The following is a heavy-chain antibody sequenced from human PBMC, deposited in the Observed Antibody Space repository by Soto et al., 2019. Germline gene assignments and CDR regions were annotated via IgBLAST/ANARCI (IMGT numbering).Heavy chain of an antibody. J-gene: IGHJ3*02. CDR2: IHDSGDT. Sequence: QVQLQEAGPGLVKPSETLSLTCTVSGGSNSSHYWNWIRQSPGKGLEWIDHIHDSGDTNYNPSLRSRVSISLETSKKQFSLRVNSLTAADTAVYFCARSTVRHAFDIWGQGTVVAVSS. D-gene: IGHD4-4*01. V-gene: IGHV4-59*11. CDR3: ARSTVRHAFDI. CDR1: GGSNSSHY.